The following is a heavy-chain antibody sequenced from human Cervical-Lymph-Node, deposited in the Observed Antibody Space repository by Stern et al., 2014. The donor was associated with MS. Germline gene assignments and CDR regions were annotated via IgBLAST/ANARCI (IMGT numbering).Heavy chain of an antibody. Sequence: VHLVESGGGAVQPGSSLRLSCAASGLSFSRYAMTWVRQAPGKGLEWVAFISKDGNDERYADSVRGRFTISRDNSKNTLYLQMNNLRSDDTAVYYCGTWAFHIGNGLDVWGQGTTVVVSS. V-gene: IGHV3-30*01. CDR1: GLSFSRYA. CDR3: GTWAFHIGNGLDV. CDR2: ISKDGNDE. J-gene: IGHJ6*02. D-gene: IGHD2/OR15-2a*01.